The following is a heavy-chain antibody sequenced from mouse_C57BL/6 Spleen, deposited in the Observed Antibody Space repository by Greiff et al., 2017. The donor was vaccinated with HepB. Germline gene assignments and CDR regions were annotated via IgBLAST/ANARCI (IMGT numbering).Heavy chain of an antibody. V-gene: IGHV5-17*01. D-gene: IGHD3-1*01. Sequence: EVQLVESGGGLVKPGGSPKLSCAASGFTFSDFGMHWVRQAPEKGLEWVAYISSGSSTIYYADTVKGRFTISRDNAKNTLFLQMTSLRSEDTAMYYCAKEGYNYWGQGTTLTVSS. CDR2: ISSGSSTI. J-gene: IGHJ2*01. CDR1: GFTFSDFG. CDR3: AKEGYNY.